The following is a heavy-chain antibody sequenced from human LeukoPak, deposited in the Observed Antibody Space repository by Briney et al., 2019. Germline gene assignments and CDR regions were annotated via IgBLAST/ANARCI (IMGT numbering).Heavy chain of an antibody. J-gene: IGHJ4*02. CDR2: ITPNSGAT. CDR3: ARVSRFYYDSSGDFDY. V-gene: IGHV1-2*02. CDR1: GYTFPDYY. D-gene: IGHD3-22*01. Sequence: GASVKVSCKACGYTFPDYYMHWVRQAPGQGLEWMGWITPNSGATKYAQKFRGRVSMTRDTSINTAYMELSRLRSDDTAIYYCARVSRFYYDSSGDFDYWGQGTLVTVSS.